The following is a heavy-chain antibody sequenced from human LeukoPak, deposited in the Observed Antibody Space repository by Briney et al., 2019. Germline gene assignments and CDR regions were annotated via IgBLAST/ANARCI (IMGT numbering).Heavy chain of an antibody. CDR2: IYYSGST. Sequence: PSETLSLTCTVSGYSISSGYYWGWIRQPPGKGLEWIAYIYYSGSTNYNPSLKSRVTISVDTSKNQFSLKLSSVTAADTAVYYCAREALYCSGGSCHYYYYYMDVWGKGTTVTVSS. J-gene: IGHJ6*03. V-gene: IGHV4-61*01. CDR1: GYSISSGYY. D-gene: IGHD2-15*01. CDR3: AREALYCSGGSCHYYYYYMDV.